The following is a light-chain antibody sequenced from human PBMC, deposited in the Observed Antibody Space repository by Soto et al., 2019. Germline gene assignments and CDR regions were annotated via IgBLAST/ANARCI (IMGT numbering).Light chain of an antibody. Sequence: DIQMTQSPSTLSASVGDRVTITCRASQSISTWLAWYQRKPGKAPKLLIYKASTLESGVPSRFSGSGSGTEFTLTISSLQPDDFSTYYCQQYNNYPRTFGGGTKVEIK. V-gene: IGKV1-5*03. CDR3: QQYNNYPRT. J-gene: IGKJ4*01. CDR1: QSISTW. CDR2: KAS.